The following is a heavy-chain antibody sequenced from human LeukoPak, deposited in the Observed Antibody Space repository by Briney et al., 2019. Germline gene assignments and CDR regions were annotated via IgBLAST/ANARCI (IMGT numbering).Heavy chain of an antibody. V-gene: IGHV4-30-2*01. CDR1: GGSISSGGYS. Sequence: SQTLSLTCAVSGGSISSGGYSWSWIRQPPGKGLEWIGYIYHSGSTYYNPSLKSRVTISVDRSKNQFSLKLSSVTAADTAVYYCARASSRGTMVRGVFDYRGQGTLVTVSS. CDR2: IYHSGST. J-gene: IGHJ4*02. CDR3: ARASSRGTMVRGVFDY. D-gene: IGHD3-10*01.